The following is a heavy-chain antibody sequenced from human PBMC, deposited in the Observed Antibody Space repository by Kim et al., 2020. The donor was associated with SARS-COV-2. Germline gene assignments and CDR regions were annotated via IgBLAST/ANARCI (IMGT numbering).Heavy chain of an antibody. CDR2: IYSGGSGT. CDR1: GFTFSNSA. Sequence: GGSLRLSCAGSGFTFSNSAITWVRQAPGKGLEWVSLIYSGGSGTYYADSVKGRFTISRDDSQNTVYLQMNSLRADDTAVYYCTKGPGASGRLFPHSGQG. J-gene: IGHJ1*01. V-gene: IGHV3-23*03. CDR3: TKGPGASGRLFPH. D-gene: IGHD3-10*01.